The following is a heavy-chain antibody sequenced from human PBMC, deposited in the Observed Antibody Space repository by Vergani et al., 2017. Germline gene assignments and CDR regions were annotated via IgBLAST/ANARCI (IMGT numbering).Heavy chain of an antibody. V-gene: IGHV4-61*02. D-gene: IGHD6-19*01. CDR3: ARDGIAVAGTSY. CDR1: GGSISSSSYY. J-gene: IGHJ4*02. Sequence: QLQLQESGPGLVKPSETLSLTCTVSGGSISSSSYYWSWIRQPAGKGLEWIGRIYTSGSTYYNPSLKSRVTISVDTSKNQFSLKLSSVTAADTAVYYCARDGIAVAGTSYWGQGTLVTVSS. CDR2: IYTSGST.